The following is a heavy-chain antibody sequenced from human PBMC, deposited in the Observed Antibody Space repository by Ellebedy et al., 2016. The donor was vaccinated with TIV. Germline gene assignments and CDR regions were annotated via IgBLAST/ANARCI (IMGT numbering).Heavy chain of an antibody. D-gene: IGHD5-18*01. CDR1: GYSFTDNY. CDR2: INPNGGAT. V-gene: IGHV1-2*02. Sequence: AASVKVSCKASGYSFTDNYLHWVRQAPGQGLEWMGWINPNGGATRYPPKFQGRVTMTRDTSISTAYMELSSLTSDDTAVYYCSRDGYGGNSFDPWGQGTLVTVSP. J-gene: IGHJ5*02. CDR3: SRDGYGGNSFDP.